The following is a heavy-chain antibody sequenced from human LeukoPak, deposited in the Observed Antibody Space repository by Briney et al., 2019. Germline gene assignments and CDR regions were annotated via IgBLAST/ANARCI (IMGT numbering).Heavy chain of an antibody. CDR2: IYSGGST. CDR3: ASAREYCGSAECYEYFQH. CDR1: GVTVGTNS. J-gene: IGHJ1*01. D-gene: IGHD2-21*01. Sequence: PGGSLRLSCAASGVTVGTNSMSWARQSPGKGLEWGSVIYSGGSTYHADSVNGRFTVSRDNSRNTLFLQMNNLSPKATALYFCASAREYCGSAECYEYFQHWGQGTLVIVSS. V-gene: IGHV3-53*01.